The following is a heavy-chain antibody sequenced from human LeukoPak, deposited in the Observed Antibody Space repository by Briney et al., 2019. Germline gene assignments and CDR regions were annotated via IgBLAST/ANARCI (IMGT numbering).Heavy chain of an antibody. J-gene: IGHJ6*02. CDR3: ARVVVGFGEGAYGMDV. Sequence: SETLSLTCTVSGGSISSGDYYWSWIRQPPGKGLEWIGYIYYSGSTYYNPSLKSRVTISVDTSKNQFSLKLSSVTAADTAVYYCARVVVGFGEGAYGMDVWGQGTTVTVSS. V-gene: IGHV4-30-4*01. D-gene: IGHD3-10*01. CDR1: GGSISSGDYY. CDR2: IYYSGST.